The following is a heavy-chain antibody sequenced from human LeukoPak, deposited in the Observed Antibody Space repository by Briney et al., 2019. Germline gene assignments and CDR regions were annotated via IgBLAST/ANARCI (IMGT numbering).Heavy chain of an antibody. CDR2: ISHRGST. D-gene: IGHD3-22*01. J-gene: IGHJ4*02. CDR3: ATYRGRDYYWGLDY. Sequence: PSETLSLTCGVYGGSFSAYYWSWIRQPPGKGLEWIGEISHRGSTNYNPSLKGRVTISLDTSKNQFSLKLSSVTAADTAVYYCATYRGRDYYWGLDYWDQGTLVTVSS. V-gene: IGHV4-34*01. CDR1: GGSFSAYY.